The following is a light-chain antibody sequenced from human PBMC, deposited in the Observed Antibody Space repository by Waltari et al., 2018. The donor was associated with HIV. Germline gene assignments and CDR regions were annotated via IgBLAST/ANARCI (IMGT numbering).Light chain of an antibody. CDR3: QSYDSSLSAPV. CDR2: GNS. V-gene: IGLV1-40*01. Sequence: QSVLTQPPSVSGAPGQRVTISCTGSSSNIGAGYDVHWYQQLPGTAPKLLIYGNSNLPSGVPDRFSGSKSGTSASLAITGLQAEDEADYYCQSYDSSLSAPVFGGGTKLTVL. J-gene: IGLJ2*01. CDR1: SSNIGAGYD.